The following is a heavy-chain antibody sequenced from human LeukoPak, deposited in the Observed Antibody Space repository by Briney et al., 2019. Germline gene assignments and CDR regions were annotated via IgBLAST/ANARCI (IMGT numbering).Heavy chain of an antibody. J-gene: IGHJ6*03. CDR1: GFTFSSYS. V-gene: IGHV3-30*03. Sequence: GGSLSLSCAASGFTFSSYSMNWVRQAPGKGLEWVADISYDGSNKYYADSVKGRITISRDNSKNTLYLQMNSLRAEDTAVYYCARDSDTAMVSVYYYMDVWGKGTTVTVSS. CDR3: ARDSDTAMVSVYYYMDV. D-gene: IGHD5-18*01. CDR2: ISYDGSNK.